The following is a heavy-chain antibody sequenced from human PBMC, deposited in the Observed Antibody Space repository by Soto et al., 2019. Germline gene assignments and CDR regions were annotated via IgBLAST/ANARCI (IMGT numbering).Heavy chain of an antibody. J-gene: IGHJ4*02. CDR2: ISPHNFNA. CDR3: ARDEGGYDSLTGYYKAHHFDY. V-gene: IGHV1-18*01. D-gene: IGHD3-9*01. Sequence: VACRASWYTLTPFSILWVRQAPGQGLDLMGAISPHNFNAIYAQKFRGRVTLTTEKSTNTACMDLRSLTSDDTAVYYWARDEGGYDSLTGYYKAHHFDYWGQGVPVTVSS. CDR1: WYTLTPFS.